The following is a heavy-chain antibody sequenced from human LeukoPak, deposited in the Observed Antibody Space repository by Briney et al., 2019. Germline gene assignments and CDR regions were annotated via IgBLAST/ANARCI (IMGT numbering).Heavy chain of an antibody. V-gene: IGHV1-2*02. CDR3: ARSEGSSCSDY. CDR2: INPNSGGT. Sequence: ASVKVSCKASGYTFTGYYMHWVRQAPGQGLEWMGWINPNSGGTNYAQKFQGRVTMTRDTSTSTAYMELRSLRSDDTAVYYCARSEGSSCSDYWGQGTLVTVSS. CDR1: GYTFTGYY. J-gene: IGHJ4*02. D-gene: IGHD6-13*01.